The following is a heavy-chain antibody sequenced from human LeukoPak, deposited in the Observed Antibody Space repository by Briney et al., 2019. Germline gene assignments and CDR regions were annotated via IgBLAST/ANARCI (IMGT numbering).Heavy chain of an antibody. J-gene: IGHJ4*02. CDR3: AKDRRVAALSAFDY. CDR1: GGSVTSGSYY. CDR2: ISTSGST. D-gene: IGHD6-19*01. Sequence: PSETLSLTCSVSGGSVTSGSYYWSWIRQPAGKGLEWIGRISTSGSTNYNPSLKSRVTMSLDTSKNQFSLKLNSLTAADTAVYYCAKDRRVAALSAFDYWGQGTLVTVSS. V-gene: IGHV4-61*02.